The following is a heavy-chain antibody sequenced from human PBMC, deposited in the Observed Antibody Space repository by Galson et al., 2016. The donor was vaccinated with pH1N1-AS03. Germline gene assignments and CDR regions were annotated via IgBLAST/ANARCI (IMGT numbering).Heavy chain of an antibody. CDR1: GFRFSSYA. CDR3: AKDKGSSRHDDY. V-gene: IGHV3-23*01. D-gene: IGHD6-13*01. Sequence: SLRLSCAASGFRFSSYAMSWVRQAPGKGLQWVSSITSGGNKYYADSVKGRFTISRDNSKQTLYLQMNSLRAEDAAVYPCAKDKGSSRHDDYWGQGTRVTVSS. CDR2: ITSGGNK. J-gene: IGHJ4*02.